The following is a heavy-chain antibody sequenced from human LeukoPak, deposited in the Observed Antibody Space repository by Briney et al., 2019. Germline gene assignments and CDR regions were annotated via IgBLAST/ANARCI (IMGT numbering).Heavy chain of an antibody. V-gene: IGHV3-23*01. J-gene: IGHJ6*02. D-gene: IGHD3-10*01. CDR3: AKGLPRLLWFGNSYLPTRQDYGMDV. CDR1: GFTFSSYA. CDR2: ISGSGGST. Sequence: QSGGSLRLSCAASGFTFSSYAMSWVRQAPGKGLEWVSAISGSGGSTYYADSVKGRFTISRDNSKNTLYLQMNSLRAEDTAVYYCAKGLPRLLWFGNSYLPTRQDYGMDVWGQGTTVTVSS.